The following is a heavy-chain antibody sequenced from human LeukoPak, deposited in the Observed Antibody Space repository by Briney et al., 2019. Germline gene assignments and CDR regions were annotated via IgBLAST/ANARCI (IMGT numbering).Heavy chain of an antibody. Sequence: SETLSLTCAVYGGSFSGYYWSWIRQPPGKGLEWIGEINHSGSTNYNPSLKSRVTISVDTSKNQFSLKLSSVTAADTAVYYCARFGYYDSSAIDYWGQGTLVTVSS. CDR2: INHSGST. D-gene: IGHD3-22*01. CDR3: ARFGYYDSSAIDY. V-gene: IGHV4-34*01. CDR1: GGSFSGYY. J-gene: IGHJ4*02.